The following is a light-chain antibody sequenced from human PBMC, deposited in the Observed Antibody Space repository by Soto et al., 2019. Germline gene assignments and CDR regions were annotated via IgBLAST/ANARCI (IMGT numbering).Light chain of an antibody. CDR1: SSDVGSYNP. CDR3: CSYAGITTYYV. J-gene: IGLJ1*01. V-gene: IGLV2-23*01. Sequence: QAVLTQPASVSGSPGQSITISCTGTSSDVGSYNPVSWYQQHPGEAPKLMIYGGTKRPSGVSNRFSGSKSGNTASLTISGLQAEDEADYYCCSYAGITTYYVFGTG. CDR2: GGT.